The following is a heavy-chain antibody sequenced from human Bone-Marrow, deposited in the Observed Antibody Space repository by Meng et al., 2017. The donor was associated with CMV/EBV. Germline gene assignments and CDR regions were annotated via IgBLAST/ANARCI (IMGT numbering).Heavy chain of an antibody. J-gene: IGHJ4*02. CDR3: ARDSGFKSGYYSFDY. D-gene: IGHD3-3*01. Sequence: SETLSLTCTVSGGSVSSGSYYWSWIRQPPGKGLEWIGYIYYSGSTNYNPSLKSRVTISVDTSKNQFSLKLSSVTAADTAVYYCARDSGFKSGYYSFDYWGQGTLVTVSS. V-gene: IGHV4-61*01. CDR1: GGSVSSGSYY. CDR2: IYYSGST.